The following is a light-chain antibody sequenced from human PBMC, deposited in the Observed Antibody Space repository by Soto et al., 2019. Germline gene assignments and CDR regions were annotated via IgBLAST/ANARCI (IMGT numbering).Light chain of an antibody. CDR2: HTS. J-gene: IGKJ4*01. V-gene: IGKV3-15*01. CDR3: QRYDNWPLT. Sequence: EIVMTQSPATLSVSPGESATLSCRASQSISGNVAWYQQKPGLAPRLLIYHTSTRATGVPARFSGSGSGTEFSLTISSLQSEDSAAYFCQRYDNWPLTVGGGTKVDSK. CDR1: QSISGN.